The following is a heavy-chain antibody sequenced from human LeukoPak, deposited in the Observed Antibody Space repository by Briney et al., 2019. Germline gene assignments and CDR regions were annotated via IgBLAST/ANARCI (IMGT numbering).Heavy chain of an antibody. D-gene: IGHD3-9*01. Sequence: SETLSLTCAVYGGSFSGYYWSWIRQPPGKGLEWIGEINHSGSTNYNPSLKSRVTISVDTSKNQFSLKLSSVTAADTAVYYCAREPDSYDILTGYYKGPLYYFDYWGQGTLVTVSS. CDR3: AREPDSYDILTGYYKGPLYYFDY. J-gene: IGHJ4*02. CDR1: GGSFSGYY. CDR2: INHSGST. V-gene: IGHV4-34*01.